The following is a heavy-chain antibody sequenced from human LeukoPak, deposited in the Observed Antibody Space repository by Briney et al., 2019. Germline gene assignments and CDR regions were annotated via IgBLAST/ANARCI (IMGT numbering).Heavy chain of an antibody. J-gene: IGHJ4*02. D-gene: IGHD2-21*01. CDR2: IYSGGST. CDR1: GFTVSSTY. CDR3: ARAAYGALDY. Sequence: GGSLRLSCAASGFTVSSTYMSWVRQAPGKGLEWVSVIYSGGSTYYADSVKGRFTISRDNSKNTLYLQMNSLRAEDTAVYFCARAAYGALDYWGQGTLVTVSS. V-gene: IGHV3-53*01.